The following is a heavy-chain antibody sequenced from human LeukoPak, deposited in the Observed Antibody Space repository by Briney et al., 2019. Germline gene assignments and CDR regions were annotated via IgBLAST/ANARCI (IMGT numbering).Heavy chain of an antibody. CDR2: IYTSGST. V-gene: IGHV4-4*09. CDR3: ARIDRFDDFWSGPTVGWFDP. CDR1: GGSISSYY. J-gene: IGHJ5*02. D-gene: IGHD3-3*01. Sequence: SETLSLTCTVSGGSISSYYWSWIRQPPGKGLEWIGYIYTSGSTNYNPSLKSRVTISVDTSKNQFSLKLSSVTAADTAVYYCARIDRFDDFWSGPTVGWFDPWSQGTLVTVSS.